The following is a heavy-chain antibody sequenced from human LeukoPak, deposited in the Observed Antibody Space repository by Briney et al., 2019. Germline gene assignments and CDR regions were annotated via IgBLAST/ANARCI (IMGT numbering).Heavy chain of an antibody. CDR2: TSAYNGNT. J-gene: IGHJ4*02. CDR1: GYIFISYG. V-gene: IGHV1-18*01. D-gene: IGHD5-18*01. CDR3: AREAATVFDY. Sequence: ASVKVSCKTSGYIFISYGISWVRQAPGQGLEWMGWTSAYNGNTKYAQQMQGRVTLTTDTSTSTAYMDLRSLSYDDTAVYYCAREAATVFDYWGQGTLVTVSS.